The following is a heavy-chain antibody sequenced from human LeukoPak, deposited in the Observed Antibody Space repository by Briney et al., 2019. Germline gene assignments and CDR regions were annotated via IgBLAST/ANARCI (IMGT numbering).Heavy chain of an antibody. CDR3: ARRRWAGLDYMDV. J-gene: IGHJ6*03. CDR1: GGSISSYY. CDR2: IYYSGST. D-gene: IGHD3-10*01. V-gene: IGHV4-39*01. Sequence: PSETLSLTCTVSGGSISSYYWSWIRQPPGKGLERIGSIYYSGSTYYNPSLKSRVTISVDTSKNQFSLKLSSVTAADTAVYYCARRRWAGLDYMDVWGKGTTVTVSS.